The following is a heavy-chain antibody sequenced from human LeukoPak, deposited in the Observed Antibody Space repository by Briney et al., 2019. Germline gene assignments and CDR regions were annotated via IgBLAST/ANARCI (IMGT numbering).Heavy chain of an antibody. CDR2: INHSGST. V-gene: IGHV4-34*01. CDR3: ASTHFVLLWFGEYNHRDV. CDR1: GGSFSGYY. D-gene: IGHD3-10*01. Sequence: SETLSLTCAVYGGSFSGYYWSWIRQPPGKGLEWIGEINHSGSTNYNPSHKRRVTIAVGTSKNQFSLKLSSVTAADTAVDYCASTHFVLLWFGEYNHRDVWGKGTTVTVSS. J-gene: IGHJ6*03.